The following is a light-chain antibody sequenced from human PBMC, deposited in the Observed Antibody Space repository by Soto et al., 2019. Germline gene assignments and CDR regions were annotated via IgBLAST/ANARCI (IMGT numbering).Light chain of an antibody. V-gene: IGKV1-5*01. Sequence: DIQMTQSPSTLSASVGNRVTLTCRASQSISSWLAWYQQKPGKAPKLLIYDASSLESGVPSRFSGSGSATEFTLTISSLQPDDFATYYCQQYNNYWTFGQGTKVDIK. J-gene: IGKJ1*01. CDR1: QSISSW. CDR2: DAS. CDR3: QQYNNYWT.